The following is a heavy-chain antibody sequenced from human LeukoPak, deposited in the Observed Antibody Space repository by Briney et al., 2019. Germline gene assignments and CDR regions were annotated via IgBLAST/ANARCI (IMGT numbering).Heavy chain of an antibody. Sequence: SETLSLTCAVYGGSFSGYYWSWIRQPPGKGLEWIGSIYYSGSTYYNPSLKSRVTISVDTSKNQFSLKLSSVTAADTAVYYCARGPGNDGYSYGYLTYYYMDVWGKGTTVTVSS. V-gene: IGHV4-34*01. D-gene: IGHD5-18*01. CDR1: GGSFSGYY. CDR3: ARGPGNDGYSYGYLTYYYMDV. J-gene: IGHJ6*03. CDR2: IYYSGST.